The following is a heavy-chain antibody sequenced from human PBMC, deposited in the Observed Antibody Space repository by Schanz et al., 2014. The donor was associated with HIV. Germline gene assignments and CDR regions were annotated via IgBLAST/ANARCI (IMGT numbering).Heavy chain of an antibody. J-gene: IGHJ6*02. CDR1: GFTFSDYY. D-gene: IGHD4-17*01. Sequence: QVQLVESGGGLVKPGGSLRLSCAASGFTFSDYYMIWIRQAPGKGLEWVSHISSTGSTIYYPDSVRGRFTISRDNAKNSLYLQMNSLRAEDTAVYYCAKSRGDSWPYGMDVWGQGTTVTVSS. CDR3: AKSRGDSWPYGMDV. CDR2: ISSTGSTI. V-gene: IGHV3-11*01.